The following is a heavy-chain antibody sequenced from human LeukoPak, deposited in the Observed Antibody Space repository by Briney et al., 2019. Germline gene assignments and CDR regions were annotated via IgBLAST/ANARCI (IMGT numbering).Heavy chain of an antibody. CDR3: AREAPQSNWRGDYFDY. CDR2: IIPIFGTA. Sequence: SVKVSCKASGGTFRSYAISWVRQAPGQGLEWMGGIIPIFGTASYAQKFQGRVTITADKSTSTAYMELSSLRSEDTAVYYCAREAPQSNWRGDYFDYWGQGTQVTVSS. D-gene: IGHD1-1*01. V-gene: IGHV1-69*06. J-gene: IGHJ4*02. CDR1: GGTFRSYA.